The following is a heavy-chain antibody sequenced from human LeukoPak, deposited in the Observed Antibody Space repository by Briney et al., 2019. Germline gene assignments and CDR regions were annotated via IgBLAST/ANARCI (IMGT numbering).Heavy chain of an antibody. CDR2: IKQDGSEK. V-gene: IGHV3-7*03. CDR1: GFTFSSYW. D-gene: IGHD2-8*02. Sequence: PGGSLRLSCAASGFTFSSYWMSWVRQAPGKGLEWVANIKQDGSEKYYVDSVKGRFTISRDNAKNSLYLQMNSLRAEDTAVYYCARQKGSANTWSDFDFWVQGTLVTVSS. J-gene: IGHJ4*02. CDR3: ARQKGSANTWSDFDF.